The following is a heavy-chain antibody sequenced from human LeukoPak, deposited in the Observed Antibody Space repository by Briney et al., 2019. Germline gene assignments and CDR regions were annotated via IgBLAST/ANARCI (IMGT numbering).Heavy chain of an antibody. CDR3: AKRGGSIWYQFDS. Sequence: GSLRLSCVASGFIFSNYAMSWVRQAPGKGLEWVSTLSASGGNTYYADSVKGRFTISRDTSKNTVYLQMNSLRAEDTAVYFCAKRGGSIWYQFDSWGQGTLVTVSS. V-gene: IGHV3-23*01. J-gene: IGHJ4*02. CDR2: LSASGGNT. D-gene: IGHD6-13*01. CDR1: GFIFSNYA.